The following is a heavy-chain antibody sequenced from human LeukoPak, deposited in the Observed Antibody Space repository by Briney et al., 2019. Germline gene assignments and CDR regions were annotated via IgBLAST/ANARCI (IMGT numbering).Heavy chain of an antibody. CDR3: ARDIAGATKGGWFDT. CDR2: MNPNSGNT. J-gene: IGHJ5*02. D-gene: IGHD1-26*01. V-gene: IGHV1-8*01. CDR1: GYTFTNYD. Sequence: ASVKVSCKASGYTFTNYDINWVRQATGQGLEWMGWMNPNSGNTGYAQKFQGRVTMTRSTSISTAYMELSSLISEDTALYYCARDIAGATKGGWFDTWGQGTPVTVSS.